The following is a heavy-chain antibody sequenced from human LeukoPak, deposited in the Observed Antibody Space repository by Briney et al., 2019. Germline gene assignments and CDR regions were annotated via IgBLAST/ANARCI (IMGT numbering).Heavy chain of an antibody. CDR2: IRGTGTTT. D-gene: IGHD6-19*01. CDR3: AKVSWLGTLPSYHFDS. J-gene: IGHJ4*02. CDR1: GFTFSDHA. V-gene: IGHV3-23*01. Sequence: GSLRLSCAASGFTFSDHAMSWVRQAPGKGLEWVSAIRGTGTTTFYAASVKGRFTISRDNSKNTADLQMNSLRAEDTAVYYCAKVSWLGTLPSYHFDSWGQGTQVAVSS.